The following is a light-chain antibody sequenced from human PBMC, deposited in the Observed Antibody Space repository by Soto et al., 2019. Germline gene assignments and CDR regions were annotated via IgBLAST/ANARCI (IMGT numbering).Light chain of an antibody. CDR1: QGISSY. V-gene: IGKV1-8*01. CDR2: AAS. J-gene: IGKJ2*01. Sequence: AIRMTQSPSSFSASTGDRVTITCRASQGISSYLAWSQQKPGKAPKLLIYAASTLQSGVPSRFSSSGSGTDFTLTVSCLQSEDFATCYCQQYYSCRYPFAQGSK. CDR3: QQYYSCRYP.